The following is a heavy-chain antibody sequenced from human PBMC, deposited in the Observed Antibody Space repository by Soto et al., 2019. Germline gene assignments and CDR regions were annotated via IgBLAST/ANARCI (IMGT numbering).Heavy chain of an antibody. D-gene: IGHD6-19*01. CDR3: ARLEYSSGWYRFGY. Sequence: SETLSLTCTVSGGSISSYYWSWIRQPPGKGLEWIGYIYYSGSTNYNPSLKSRVTISVDTTKNQFSLKLSSVTAADTAVYYCARLEYSSGWYRFGYWGQGTLVTVSS. V-gene: IGHV4-59*01. CDR1: GGSISSYY. CDR2: IYYSGST. J-gene: IGHJ4*02.